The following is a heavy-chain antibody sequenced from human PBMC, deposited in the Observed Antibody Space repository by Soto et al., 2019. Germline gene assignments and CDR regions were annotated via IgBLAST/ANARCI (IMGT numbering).Heavy chain of an antibody. V-gene: IGHV4-39*01. Sequence: SETLSLTCSFSGGSLSSGPYCWGWIRKPPGKGLEWIGTFYYSGSTHYNPSLASRVTISVDTSKNQFSLKVTSVTAADTAMYYCARLGGYCSSTSCYGYYGMDVWGQGTTVTVSS. CDR2: FYYSGST. CDR1: GGSLSSGPYC. J-gene: IGHJ6*02. D-gene: IGHD2-2*01. CDR3: ARLGGYCSSTSCYGYYGMDV.